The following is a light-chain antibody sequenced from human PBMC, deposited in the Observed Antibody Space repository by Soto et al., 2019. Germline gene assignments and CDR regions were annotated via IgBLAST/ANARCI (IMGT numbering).Light chain of an antibody. CDR2: GAS. CDR3: QNYNSAPLT. CDR1: QSVRSN. V-gene: IGKV3-15*01. J-gene: IGKJ4*01. Sequence: EIVMTQSPATMSVSPGERATLSCRASQSVRSNLAWYQQKPGQAPRLLIYGASTRATGIPARFSGSGSGTEFTLTISSLQPEDVATYYCQNYNSAPLTFGGGTKVDIK.